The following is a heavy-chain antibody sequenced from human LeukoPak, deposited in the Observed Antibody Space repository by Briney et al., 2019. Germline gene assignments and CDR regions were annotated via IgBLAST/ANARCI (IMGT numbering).Heavy chain of an antibody. CDR1: GFTFSSYA. D-gene: IGHD3-10*01. CDR2: ISYDGSNK. Sequence: GGSLRLSCAASGFTFSSYAMHWVRQAPGKGLEWVAVISYDGSNKYYADSVKGRFTISRDNSKNTLYLQMNSLSAEDTAVYYCARAGETVYNWFDPWGQGTLVTVSS. V-gene: IGHV3-30-3*01. CDR3: ARAGETVYNWFDP. J-gene: IGHJ5*02.